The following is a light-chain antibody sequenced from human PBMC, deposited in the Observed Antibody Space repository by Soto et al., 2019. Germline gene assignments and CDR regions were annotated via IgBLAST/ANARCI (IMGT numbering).Light chain of an antibody. J-gene: IGKJ4*01. CDR3: QQLYTYPLT. CDR1: QGVNSY. Sequence: DIQLTQSPSFLSASVGDRVTVTCRASQGVNSYLAWYQQKPGKAPQLLIYTASTLQSRVPSRFSGSGSGTEFTLTITSLQPEDFAAYYCQQLYTYPLTFGGGTKVEIK. V-gene: IGKV1-9*01. CDR2: TAS.